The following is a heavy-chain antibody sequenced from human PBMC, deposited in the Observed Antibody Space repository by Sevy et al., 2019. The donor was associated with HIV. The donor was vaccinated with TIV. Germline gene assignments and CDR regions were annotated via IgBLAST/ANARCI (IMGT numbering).Heavy chain of an antibody. V-gene: IGHV3-48*03. Sequence: GGSLRLSCAASGFIFSSFAMSWVRQAPGKGLEWISYISSSGSAIYYADSVKGRFTISRDNAKNSLYLQMNSLRAEDTAVYYCARITSWRFDYWGQGTLVTVSS. J-gene: IGHJ4*02. CDR2: ISSSGSAI. D-gene: IGHD2-2*01. CDR3: ARITSWRFDY. CDR1: GFIFSSFA.